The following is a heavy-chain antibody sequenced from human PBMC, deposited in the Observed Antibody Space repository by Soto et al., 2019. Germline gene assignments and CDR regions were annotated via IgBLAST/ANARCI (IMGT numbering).Heavy chain of an antibody. CDR2: ISAYNGNT. V-gene: IGHV1-18*01. CDR1: GYTFTSYG. CDR3: AKESGGGSYFYYYYGMDV. D-gene: IGHD1-26*01. J-gene: IGHJ6*02. Sequence: GASVKVSCKASGYTFTSYGISWVRQAPGQGLEWMGWISAYNGNTNYAQKLQGRVTMTTDTSTSTAYMELRGLRSDDTAVYYCAKESGGGSYFYYYYGMDVWGQGTTVTVSS.